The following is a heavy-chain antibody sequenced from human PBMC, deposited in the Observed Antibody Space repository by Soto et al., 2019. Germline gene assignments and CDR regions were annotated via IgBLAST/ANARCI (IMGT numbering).Heavy chain of an antibody. CDR3: ARRTPIAVAGTLLAEPYNWFDP. J-gene: IGHJ5*02. CDR2: IYPGDSDT. V-gene: IGHV5-51*01. D-gene: IGHD6-19*01. Sequence: LGESLKISCKGFGYSFTSYWIGWVRQMPGKGLEWMGIIYPGDSDTRYSPSFQGQVTISADKSISTAYLQWSSLKASDTAMYYCARRTPIAVAGTLLAEPYNWFDPWGQGTLVTVSS. CDR1: GYSFTSYW.